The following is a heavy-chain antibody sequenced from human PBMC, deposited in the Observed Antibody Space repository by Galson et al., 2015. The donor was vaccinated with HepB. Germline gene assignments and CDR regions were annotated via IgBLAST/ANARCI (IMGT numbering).Heavy chain of an antibody. CDR2: ISSSTDNA. CDR1: GFTFSDYY. Sequence: SLRLSCAASGFTFSDYYMSWIRQAPGKGLEWVSYISSSTDNANYADSVKGRFTISRNNAKNSLYLQMNSLRAEDTAVYYCASSLTRYSYGYGAFDIWGQGTMVTVSS. J-gene: IGHJ3*02. D-gene: IGHD5-18*01. V-gene: IGHV3-11*06. CDR3: ASSLTRYSYGYGAFDI.